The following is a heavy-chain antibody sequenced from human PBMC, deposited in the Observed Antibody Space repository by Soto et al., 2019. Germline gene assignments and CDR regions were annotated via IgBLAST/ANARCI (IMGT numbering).Heavy chain of an antibody. CDR2: IIPIFGTA. Sequence: ASVKVSCKASGGTFSSYAISWVRQAPGQGLEWMGGIIPIFGTANYAQKFQGRVTITADESTSTAYMELSSLRSEDTAVYYCARDRSRVYYYDSSGYYNPYYFDYWGPGTLVTVSS. CDR1: GGTFSSYA. J-gene: IGHJ4*02. CDR3: ARDRSRVYYYDSSGYYNPYYFDY. V-gene: IGHV1-69*13. D-gene: IGHD3-22*01.